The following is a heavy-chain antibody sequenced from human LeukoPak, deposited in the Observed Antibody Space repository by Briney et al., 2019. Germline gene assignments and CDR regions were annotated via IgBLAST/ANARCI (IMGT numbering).Heavy chain of an antibody. J-gene: IGHJ4*02. V-gene: IGHV3-7*01. D-gene: IGHD6-13*01. CDR2: IKQDGSEK. CDR1: GFTFSTYW. CDR3: TREAAAGIDY. Sequence: GGSLRLSCAASGFTFSTYWMSWVRQAPGKGLEWVANIKQDGSEKYYLDSVKGRFSISRDNAKNSLYLQMNSLRAEDTAVYFCTREAAAGIDYWGQGTLVTASS.